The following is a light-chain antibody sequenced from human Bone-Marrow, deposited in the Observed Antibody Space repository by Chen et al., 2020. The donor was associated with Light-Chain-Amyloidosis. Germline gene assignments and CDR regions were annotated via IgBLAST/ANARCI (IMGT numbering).Light chain of an antibody. V-gene: IGLV1-47*01. CDR2: RNN. Sequence: QSVLTQPPSASGTPGPRVTIACSGSSSNIGSNYVYGYQQLPGTAPKLLIYRNNQRPSGVPDRFSGAKAGTSASLAISGLRSADEADYYCAAWDDSLSGPVFGGGTKLTVL. J-gene: IGLJ2*01. CDR1: SSNIGSNY. CDR3: AAWDDSLSGPV.